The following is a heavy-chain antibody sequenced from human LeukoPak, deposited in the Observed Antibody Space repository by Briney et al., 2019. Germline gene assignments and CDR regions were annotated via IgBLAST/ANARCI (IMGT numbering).Heavy chain of an antibody. V-gene: IGHV3-23*01. Sequence: GGSLRLSCAASGFTFSSYAMSWVRQAPGKGLEWVSAISGSGGSTYYADSVKGRFTISRDNSKNTLYLQMTSLRAEDTAVYYCAKDVYDFWSGQGYFQHWGQGTLVTVSS. D-gene: IGHD3-3*01. J-gene: IGHJ1*01. CDR2: ISGSGGST. CDR3: AKDVYDFWSGQGYFQH. CDR1: GFTFSSYA.